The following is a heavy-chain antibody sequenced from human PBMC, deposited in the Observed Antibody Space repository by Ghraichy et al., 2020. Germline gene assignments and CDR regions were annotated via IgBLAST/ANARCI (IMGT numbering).Heavy chain of an antibody. D-gene: IGHD6-6*01. CDR3: AKGGEQLGKYYYYYGMDV. V-gene: IGHV3-30*18. J-gene: IGHJ6*02. CDR2: ISYDGSNK. Sequence: GGSLRLSCAASGFTFSSYGMHWVRQAPGKGLEWVAVISYDGSNKYYADSVKGRFTISRDNSKNTLYLQMNSLRAEDTAVYYCAKGGEQLGKYYYYYGMDVWGQGTTVTVSS. CDR1: GFTFSSYG.